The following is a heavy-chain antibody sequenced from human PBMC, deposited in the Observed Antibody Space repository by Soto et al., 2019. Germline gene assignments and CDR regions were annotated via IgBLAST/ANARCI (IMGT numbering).Heavy chain of an antibody. D-gene: IGHD1-26*01. CDR3: AREGGNYFDY. Sequence: EVQLVESGGGLIQPGGSLRLSCAASGFNFRTYSMNWVRQAPGKGLEWVSYMSSSSTIHYADSVKGRFTISRDNAKNSLYLQMKSLRVEDTAVYYCAREGGNYFDYWGQGTLVAVSS. J-gene: IGHJ4*02. CDR2: MSSSSTI. CDR1: GFNFRTYS. V-gene: IGHV3-48*01.